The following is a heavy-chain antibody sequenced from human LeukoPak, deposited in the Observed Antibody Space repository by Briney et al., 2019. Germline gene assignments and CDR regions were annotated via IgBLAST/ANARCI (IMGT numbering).Heavy chain of an antibody. CDR1: GVSISSYY. CDR2: IYYSGST. D-gene: IGHD2-21*01. CDR3: AYIAGLRFDY. J-gene: IGHJ4*02. V-gene: IGHV4-59*01. Sequence: PSETLSLTCTVSGVSISSYYWSWLRQPPGKGLEWIGYIYYSGSTSHSPSLKSRVTMSIDTSKSQFSLKLDSVTTADTAVYYCAYIAGLRFDYWGQGVLVTVSS.